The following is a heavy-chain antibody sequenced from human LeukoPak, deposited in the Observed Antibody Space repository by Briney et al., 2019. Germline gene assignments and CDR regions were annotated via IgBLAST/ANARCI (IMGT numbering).Heavy chain of an antibody. CDR2: INHSGST. J-gene: IGHJ6*02. CDR3: ARAFLGYCSSTSCYMVHYYYGMDV. V-gene: IGHV4-34*01. D-gene: IGHD2-2*02. CDR1: GGSFSGYY. Sequence: SETLSLTCAVYGGSFSGYYWSWIRQPPGKGPEWIGEINHSGSTNYNPSLKSRVTISVDTSKNQFSLKLSSVTAADTAVYYCARAFLGYCSSTSCYMVHYYYGMDVWGQGTTVTVSS.